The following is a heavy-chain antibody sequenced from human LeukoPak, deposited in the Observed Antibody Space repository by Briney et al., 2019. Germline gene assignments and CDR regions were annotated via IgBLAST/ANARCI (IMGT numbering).Heavy chain of an antibody. CDR2: IYTSGST. CDR1: GGSISSYF. V-gene: IGHV4-4*07. J-gene: IGHJ4*02. D-gene: IGHD3-22*01. Sequence: PSETLSLTCTVSGGSISSYFWSWIRQPAGKGLEWIGRIYTSGSTNYNPSLKSRVTISVDKSKNQFSLKLSSVTAADTAVYYCASTNYDSSGYYPYWGQGTLVTVSS. CDR3: ASTNYDSSGYYPY.